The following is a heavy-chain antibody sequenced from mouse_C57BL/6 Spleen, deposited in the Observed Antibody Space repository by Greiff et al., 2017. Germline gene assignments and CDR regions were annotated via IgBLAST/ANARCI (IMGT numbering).Heavy chain of an antibody. J-gene: IGHJ4*01. CDR3: ARKGANYVYAMDY. V-gene: IGHV1-52*01. CDR1: GYTFTSYW. CDR2: IDPSDSET. D-gene: IGHD2-1*01. Sequence: QVQLKQPGAELVRPGSSVKLSCKASGYTFTSYWMHWVKQRPIQGLEWIGNIDPSDSETHYNQKFKDKATLTVDKSSSTAYMQLSSLTSEDSAVYYGARKGANYVYAMDYWGQGTSVTVAS.